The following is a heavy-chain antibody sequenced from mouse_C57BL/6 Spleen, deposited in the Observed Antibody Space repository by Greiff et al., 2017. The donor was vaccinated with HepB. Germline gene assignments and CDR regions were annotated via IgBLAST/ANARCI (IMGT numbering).Heavy chain of an antibody. CDR2: IYPRSGNT. D-gene: IGHD3-2*02. J-gene: IGHJ4*01. Sequence: QVQLKESGAELARPGASVKLSCKASGYTFTSYGISWVKQRTGQGLEWIGEIYPRSGNTYYNEKFKGKATLTADKSSSTAYMELRSLTSEDSAVYFCARSGAGYYYAMDYWGQGTSVTVSS. CDR1: GYTFTSYG. V-gene: IGHV1-81*01. CDR3: ARSGAGYYYAMDY.